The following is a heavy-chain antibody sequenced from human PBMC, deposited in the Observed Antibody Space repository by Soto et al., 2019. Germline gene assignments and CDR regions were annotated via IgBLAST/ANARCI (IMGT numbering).Heavy chain of an antibody. CDR1: GYSFTSYW. D-gene: IGHD3-3*01. CDR2: IYPGDSDT. V-gene: IGHV5-51*01. Sequence: PGESLKISCKGSGYSFTSYWIGWVRQMPGKGLEWMGIIYPGDSDTRYSPSFQGQVTISADKSISTAYLQWSSLKASDTAMYYCATLRFLEWLPHNWFDPWGQGTLVTVSS. CDR3: ATLRFLEWLPHNWFDP. J-gene: IGHJ5*02.